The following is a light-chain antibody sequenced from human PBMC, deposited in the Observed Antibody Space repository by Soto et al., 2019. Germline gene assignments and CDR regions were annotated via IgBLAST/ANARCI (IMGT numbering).Light chain of an antibody. CDR1: SGDVGAYNY. CDR3: RSYTSTSTRV. J-gene: IGLJ1*01. V-gene: IGLV2-14*01. Sequence: QSALTQPASVSGSPGQSITISCTGTSGDVGAYNYVSWYQQHPGKAPKLMIYDVSNRPSGVSNRFSGSKSGNTASLTISGLQPEDEADYYCRSYTSTSTRVFGTGTKVTVL. CDR2: DVS.